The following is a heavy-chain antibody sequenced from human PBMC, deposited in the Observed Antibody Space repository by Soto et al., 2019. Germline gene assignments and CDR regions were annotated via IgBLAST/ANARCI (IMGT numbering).Heavy chain of an antibody. J-gene: IGHJ6*02. CDR2: TYYRSKWFN. D-gene: IGHD2-15*01. V-gene: IGHV6-1*01. Sequence: QVQLQQSGPGLVKPSQTLSLTCAISGDSVSSNSAAWNWIRQSPSRGLEWLGRTYYRSKWFNDYAVSVISRITLTPDTSKNQFSLQLTSVTPEDTAVYYCARIVRRPRPTYYYGMDVRGQGTTVTVSS. CDR3: ARIVRRPRPTYYYGMDV. CDR1: GDSVSSNSAA.